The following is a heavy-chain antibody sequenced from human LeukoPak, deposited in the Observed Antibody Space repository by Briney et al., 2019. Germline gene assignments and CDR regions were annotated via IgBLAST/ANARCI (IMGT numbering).Heavy chain of an antibody. Sequence: GGALRLSCTSSGFTFVDYAMSWVRQAPGKGGEGVGFIRSKAYGGTTEYAASVNGRFTISRDDSKSIAYLQINRMKTEDTAVYYCNRDRQITMLVLSAADYWGPGTMVTVSS. CDR2: IRSKAYGGTT. CDR3: NRDRQITMLVLSAADY. D-gene: IGHD3-10*02. J-gene: IGHJ4*02. V-gene: IGHV3-49*04. CDR1: GFTFVDYA.